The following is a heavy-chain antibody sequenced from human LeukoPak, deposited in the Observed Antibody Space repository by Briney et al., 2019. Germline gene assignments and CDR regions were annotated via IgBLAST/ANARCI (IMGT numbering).Heavy chain of an antibody. J-gene: IGHJ4*02. CDR1: GFTFSSSW. Sequence: PGGSLRLSCDASGFTFSSSWMNWVRQAPGNGLEWVVNPNPDGGEKRYVDSVKGRFTISRDNARNSMYLQMHSLRDEDTSLYYCAGWINNDNYWGQGTLVTVSS. V-gene: IGHV3-7*01. D-gene: IGHD1-1*01. CDR2: PNPDGGEK. CDR3: AGWINNDNY.